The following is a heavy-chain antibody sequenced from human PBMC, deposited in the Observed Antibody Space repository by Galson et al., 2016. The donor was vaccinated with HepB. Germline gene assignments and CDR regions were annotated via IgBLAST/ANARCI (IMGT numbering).Heavy chain of an antibody. CDR1: GFTFNNFG. J-gene: IGHJ4*02. CDR3: AKDLDGYTYGYSYADH. V-gene: IGHV3-30*18. D-gene: IGHD5-18*01. Sequence: SLRLSCAASGFTFNNFGLHWVRQAPGKGLEWVSRISSDGIDIYYADSVKGRFTISRDNSKNTVFLQMNSMSGEDTAVYYCAKDLDGYTYGYSYADHWGQGTLVTVSS. CDR2: ISSDGIDI.